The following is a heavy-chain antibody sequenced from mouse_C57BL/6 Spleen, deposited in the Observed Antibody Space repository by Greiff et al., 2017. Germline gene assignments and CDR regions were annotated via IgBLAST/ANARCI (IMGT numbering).Heavy chain of an antibody. D-gene: IGHD1-1*01. Sequence: EVKVVESGGGLVKPGGSLKLSCAASGFTFSSYAMSWVRQTPEKRLEWVAYISSGGDYIYYADTVKGRFTISRDNARNTLYLQMSSLKSEDTAMYYWTRVSITTVVATRAMDYWGQGTSVTVSS. CDR2: ISSGGDYI. CDR1: GFTFSSYA. J-gene: IGHJ4*01. V-gene: IGHV5-9-1*02. CDR3: TRVSITTVVATRAMDY.